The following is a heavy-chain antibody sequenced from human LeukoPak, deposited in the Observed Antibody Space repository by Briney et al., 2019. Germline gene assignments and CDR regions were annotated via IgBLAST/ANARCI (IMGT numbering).Heavy chain of an antibody. V-gene: IGHV4-4*02. CDR2: IYHSGST. CDR1: GGSISSSNW. D-gene: IGHD3-10*01. J-gene: IGHJ6*04. Sequence: PSETLSLTCAVSGGSISSSNWWSWVRQPPGKGLEWIGEIYHSGSTNYNPSLKSRVTISVDKSKTQFSLKLSSVTAADRAVYYCVREVPLGDGYYYYCMDVWGKGTTVTVSS. CDR3: VREVPLGDGYYYYCMDV.